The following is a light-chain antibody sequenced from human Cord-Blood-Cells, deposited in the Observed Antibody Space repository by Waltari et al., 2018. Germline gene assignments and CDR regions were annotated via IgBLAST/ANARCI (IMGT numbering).Light chain of an antibody. CDR1: QSISSW. V-gene: IGKV1-5*03. CDR3: QQDKSYSRS. CDR2: KAS. J-gene: IGKJ2*04. Sequence: DIQMTQSPSTLSASVGDRVTITCRASQSISSWLAWYQQKPRKAPKLLIYKASSLESGVQSRFSGSGPGTEFTLTISSLQPDEFATYYCQQDKSYSRSFGQGTKLEIK.